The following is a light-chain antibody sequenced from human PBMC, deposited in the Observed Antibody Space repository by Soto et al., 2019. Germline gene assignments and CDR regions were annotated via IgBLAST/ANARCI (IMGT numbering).Light chain of an antibody. CDR3: SSYAANDNVV. V-gene: IGLV2-8*01. J-gene: IGLJ2*01. CDR2: EVN. Sequence: QSALTQPPSASGSPGQSVAISCTGTSSDVVAYNYVCWYQQHQGKAPNLMIYEVNKRPSGVPDRFSGSKSGNTAALTVSGLQAEDEADYYCSSYAANDNVVFGGGTKLTVL. CDR1: SSDVVAYNY.